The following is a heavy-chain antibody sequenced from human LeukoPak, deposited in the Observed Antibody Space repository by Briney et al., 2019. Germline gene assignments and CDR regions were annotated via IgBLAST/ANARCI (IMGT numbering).Heavy chain of an antibody. CDR1: GYTFTGYY. V-gene: IGHV1-2*06. CDR3: ARGGYSYGYINY. CDR2: INPNSGGT. J-gene: IGHJ4*02. D-gene: IGHD5-18*01. Sequence: ASVKVSCKASGYTFTGYYMHWVRQAPGQGLEWMGRINPNSGGTNYAQKFQGRVTMTRDTSISTAYMVLSRLRSDDTAVYYCARGGYSYGYINYWGQGTLVTVSS.